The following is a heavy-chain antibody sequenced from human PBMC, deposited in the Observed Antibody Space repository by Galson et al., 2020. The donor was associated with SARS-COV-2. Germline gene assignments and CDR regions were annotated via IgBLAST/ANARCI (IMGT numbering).Heavy chain of an antibody. CDR2: ISDSGDGT. Sequence: GGSLRLSCAASGFNFRSHAMTWVRQAPGKGLERVSLISDSGDGTFYADSVKGRFIISRENSKNTMYLQMNSLRADDTAVYYCAKDLPAVPGYYFDSWGQGALVSVSA. V-gene: IGHV3-23*01. D-gene: IGHD6-19*01. J-gene: IGHJ4*02. CDR3: AKDLPAVPGYYFDS. CDR1: GFNFRSHA.